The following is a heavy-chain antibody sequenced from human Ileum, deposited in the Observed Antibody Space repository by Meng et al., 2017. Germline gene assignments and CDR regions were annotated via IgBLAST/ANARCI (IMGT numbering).Heavy chain of an antibody. Sequence: QLQLQASGPGLGGPSGTLSLTCAVSSGSISSNTYWSWVRQPPGKGLEWIGQISHSGSAYYNPSLKSRVTMSVDKSKSQFSLMLTSVTAADTAIYYCARHGGYSQDFWGQGTLVTVSS. V-gene: IGHV4-4*02. CDR1: SGSISSNTY. CDR2: ISHSGSA. CDR3: ARHGGYSQDF. J-gene: IGHJ4*02. D-gene: IGHD4-23*01.